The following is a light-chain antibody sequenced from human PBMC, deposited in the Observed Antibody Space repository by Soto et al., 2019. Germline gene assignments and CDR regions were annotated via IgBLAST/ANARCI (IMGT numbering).Light chain of an antibody. CDR2: DAS. CDR3: QQRSNWPLT. V-gene: IGKV3-11*01. Sequence: EIVLTQSPATLSLSPGERATLSCRASQSVNSNLAWYQQKPGQAPSLLIFDASYRATDIPARLSGSGSGTDFTLTISSLEPEDFAVYYCQQRSNWPLTFGGGTKVEIK. CDR1: QSVNSN. J-gene: IGKJ4*01.